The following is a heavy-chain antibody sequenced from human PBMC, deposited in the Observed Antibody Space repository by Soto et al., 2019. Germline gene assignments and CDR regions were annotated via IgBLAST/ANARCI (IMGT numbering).Heavy chain of an antibody. CDR1: GYTFTNYY. J-gene: IGHJ4*02. V-gene: IGHV1-46*03. CDR3: ARDPVGWDFFDY. D-gene: IGHD6-19*01. Sequence: QVQLVQSGAEVKEPGASVKISCKASGYTFTNYYIHWVRQAPGQGPEWMGIVTPSGGGTKYAQQFQGRVTMTTDTSTNTVFMALSSLRSEDTAVYYCARDPVGWDFFDYWGQGTLVAVSA. CDR2: VTPSGGGT.